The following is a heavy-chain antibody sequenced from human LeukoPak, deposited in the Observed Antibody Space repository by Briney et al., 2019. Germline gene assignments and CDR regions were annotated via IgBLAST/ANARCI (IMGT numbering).Heavy chain of an antibody. CDR1: GFTVSSNY. Sequence: GGSLRLSCAASGFTVSSNYMSWVRQAPGKGLEWVSVIYSGGSTYYADSVKGRFTISRDNSKNTLYLQMNSLRAEDTAVYYCAKDMGYYYDSSGYYQGFDYWGQGTLVTVSS. CDR3: AKDMGYYYDSSGYYQGFDY. D-gene: IGHD3-22*01. V-gene: IGHV3-66*01. CDR2: IYSGGST. J-gene: IGHJ4*02.